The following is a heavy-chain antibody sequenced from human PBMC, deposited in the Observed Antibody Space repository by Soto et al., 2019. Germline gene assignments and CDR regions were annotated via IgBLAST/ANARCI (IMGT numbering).Heavy chain of an antibody. J-gene: IGHJ4*02. CDR3: ASSYGSGYRAFDY. D-gene: IGHD3-10*01. V-gene: IGHV1-69*02. CDR1: GDTFTFYS. Sequence: HVQLVQSGAEVKKPGSSVRVSCKASGDTFTFYSINWVRQAPGLGLEWMGRINPILSMSNYAQRFQGRVTMTAVKATSTAYMELSSLRSEDTAMYYCASSYGSGYRAFDYWDQGALVTVSS. CDR2: INPILSMS.